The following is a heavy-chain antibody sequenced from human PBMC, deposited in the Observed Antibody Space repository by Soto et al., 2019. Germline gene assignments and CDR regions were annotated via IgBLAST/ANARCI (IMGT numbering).Heavy chain of an antibody. CDR1: LGTFSSYA. V-gene: IGHV1-69*06. CDR2: IIPIFVTA. J-gene: IGHJ5*02. CDR3: ANEYSSSHGWLEP. Sequence: SVXVSCKSSLGTFSSYAISCFLQAPGQGLEWMGGIIPIFVTANYAQKFQGRVTITADKSTSTAYMELSSLRSEDTAVYYCANEYSSSHGWLEPWGQGTLV. D-gene: IGHD6-6*01.